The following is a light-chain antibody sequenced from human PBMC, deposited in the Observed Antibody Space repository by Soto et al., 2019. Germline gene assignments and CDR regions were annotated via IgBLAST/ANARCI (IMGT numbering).Light chain of an antibody. J-gene: IGLJ1*01. CDR1: SSDVGGYNY. V-gene: IGLV2-14*01. CDR3: SSYRTGGPFV. Sequence: QSVLTQPDSESGPPRQSIASSCTGTSSDVGGYNYVDWYQQLPGKAPKLLIAEVSNRPSGVSHRFSGSKSGNTASLTISGLQAEDEADYYCSSYRTGGPFVFGTGTKVTVL. CDR2: EVS.